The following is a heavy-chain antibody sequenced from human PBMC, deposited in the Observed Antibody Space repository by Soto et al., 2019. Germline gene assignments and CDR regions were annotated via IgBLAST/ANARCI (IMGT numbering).Heavy chain of an antibody. CDR2: ITAYNGNT. V-gene: IGHV1-18*01. CDR3: ARTAIATTDAFDI. CDR1: GYTFINYG. J-gene: IGHJ3*02. D-gene: IGHD2-21*02. Sequence: QVQVVQSGAEVKKPGASVRVSCKASGYTFINYGISWVRQAPGQGLEWMGWITAYNGNTNFAQKFQGRVTMTTDTATSTAYMGLRRLRSDDTLVYYCARTAIATTDAFDIWCQGAMVTVSS.